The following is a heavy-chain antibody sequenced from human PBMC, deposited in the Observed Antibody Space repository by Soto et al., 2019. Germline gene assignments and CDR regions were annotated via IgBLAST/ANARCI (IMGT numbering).Heavy chain of an antibody. CDR1: GGSISSGGYY. CDR2: IYYSGST. Sequence: SETLSLTCTVSGGSISSGGYYWSWIRQHPGKGLEWIGYIYYSGSTYYNPSLKSRVTISVDTSKNQFSLKLSSVTAADTAVYYCARWYSSQGFDYWGQGTPVTVSS. D-gene: IGHD6-19*01. J-gene: IGHJ4*02. CDR3: ARWYSSQGFDY. V-gene: IGHV4-31*03.